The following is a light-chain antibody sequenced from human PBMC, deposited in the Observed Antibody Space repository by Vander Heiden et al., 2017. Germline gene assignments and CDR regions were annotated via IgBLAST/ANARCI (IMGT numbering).Light chain of an antibody. J-gene: IGLJ2*01. CDR1: NIGSKS. CDR3: QVWDSSSDHPDVV. Sequence: SYVLTQPPSVSVAPGQTARITCGGNNIGSKSGHWYQQKPGQAPVLVIYYDSDRPSGIPERFSGSNSGNTATLTISRVEAGDEADYYCQVWDSSSDHPDVVFGGGTKLTVL. V-gene: IGLV3-21*04. CDR2: YDS.